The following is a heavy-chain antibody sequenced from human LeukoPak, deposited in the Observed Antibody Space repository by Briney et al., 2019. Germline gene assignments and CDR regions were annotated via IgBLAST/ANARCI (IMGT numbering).Heavy chain of an antibody. D-gene: IGHD1-26*01. CDR3: ARTWANEYFQH. V-gene: IGHV7-4-1*02. J-gene: IGHJ1*01. CDR2: INTNTGNP. Sequence: ASVKVSCKASGYLFTTYPMNWLRQAPGQGLDYMGWINTNTGNPTYAQGFTGRFVFSLDTSVSTAYLQISSLKAEDTAVYYCARTWANEYFQHWGQGTLVTVSS. CDR1: GYLFTTYP.